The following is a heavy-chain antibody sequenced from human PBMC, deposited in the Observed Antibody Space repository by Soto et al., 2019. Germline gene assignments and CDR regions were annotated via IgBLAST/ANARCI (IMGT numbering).Heavy chain of an antibody. D-gene: IGHD4-17*01. CDR2: IIPILGIA. Sequence: SVKVSCKASGGTFSSYTISWVRQAPGQGLEWMGRIIPILGIANYAQKFQGRVTITADKSTSTAYMELSSLRSEDTAVYYCARSDDYGDYSPDYWGQGTLVTVSS. CDR3: ARSDDYGDYSPDY. J-gene: IGHJ4*02. V-gene: IGHV1-69*02. CDR1: GGTFSSYT.